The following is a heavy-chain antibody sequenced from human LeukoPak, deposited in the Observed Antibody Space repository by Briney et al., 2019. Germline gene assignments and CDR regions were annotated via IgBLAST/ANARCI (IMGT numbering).Heavy chain of an antibody. D-gene: IGHD3-22*01. J-gene: IGHJ4*02. V-gene: IGHV4-59*08. Sequence: AEPLSLVCTLSGGSFNGYYWRWIRQSPGEGLESIGFIPDSGVSNTSPSRTSRVTISLDTSKKQFSLKMRSVTAADTALYYCARQIRLDYYDSSGYYFDAWGQGTLVTVSS. CDR1: GGSFNGYY. CDR3: ARQIRLDYYDSSGYYFDA. CDR2: IPDSGVS.